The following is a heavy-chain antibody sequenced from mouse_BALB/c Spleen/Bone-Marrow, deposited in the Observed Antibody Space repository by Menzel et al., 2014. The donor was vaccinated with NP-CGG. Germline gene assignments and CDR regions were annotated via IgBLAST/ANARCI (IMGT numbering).Heavy chain of an antibody. J-gene: IGHJ3*01. Sequence: VQLQQSGAELVKPGASAKLSCKASGYTFTSYWMYWVKQRPGQGLEWIGEINPSNGRTDYNEKFKGKATFTADTSSNTAYMQLSSLTSEDSAVYFCASFYGRFAYWGQGTLVTISA. V-gene: IGHV1S81*02. CDR1: GYTFTSYW. CDR2: INPSNGRT. CDR3: ASFYGRFAY. D-gene: IGHD1-1*02.